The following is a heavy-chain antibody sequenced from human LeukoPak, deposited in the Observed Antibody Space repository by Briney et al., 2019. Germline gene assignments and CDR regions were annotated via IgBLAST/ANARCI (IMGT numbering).Heavy chain of an antibody. V-gene: IGHV1-69*06. Sequence: GASVKVSCKASGGTFSSYVISWVRQAPGHGLEWMGRIIPSFGTPTYAQKFQGRVTITADKSSTTAYVELSRLRFDGTAVYYCARAGEGSSWSWFDPWGQGALITVSS. D-gene: IGHD2-2*01. CDR3: ARAGEGSSWSWFDP. J-gene: IGHJ5*02. CDR1: GGTFSSYV. CDR2: IIPSFGTP.